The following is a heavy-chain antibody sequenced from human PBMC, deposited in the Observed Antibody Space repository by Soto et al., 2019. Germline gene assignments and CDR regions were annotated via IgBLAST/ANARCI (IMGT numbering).Heavy chain of an antibody. CDR2: TSYDGSNG. D-gene: IGHD6-19*01. J-gene: IGHJ4*02. CDR3: AKSPPAVAGYFDY. Sequence: QVQLVESGGGVVQPGRSLRLSCVASGFTFSSSGMHWVGQAPGKGLEWVAVTSYDGSNGYYADSVRGRFTISRDNSKNTLYLQMNSLRAEDTAVYYCAKSPPAVAGYFDYWGQGTLVTVSS. V-gene: IGHV3-30*18. CDR1: GFTFSSSG.